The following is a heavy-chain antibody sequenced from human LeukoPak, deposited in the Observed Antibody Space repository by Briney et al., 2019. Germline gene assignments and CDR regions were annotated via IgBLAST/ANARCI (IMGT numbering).Heavy chain of an antibody. CDR1: GYSISSGYY. J-gene: IGHJ6*03. D-gene: IGHD2-2*01. V-gene: IGHV4-38-2*01. CDR2: IYISGST. CDR3: ARVIVAVPAAMDYYYYMDV. Sequence: SETLSLTCAVSGYSISSGYYWGWIRQPPGKGLEWIGSIYISGSTNSNPSLKSRVTISVDTSKNQFSLKLSSVTAADTAVYYCARVIVAVPAAMDYYYYMDVWGKGTTVTVSS.